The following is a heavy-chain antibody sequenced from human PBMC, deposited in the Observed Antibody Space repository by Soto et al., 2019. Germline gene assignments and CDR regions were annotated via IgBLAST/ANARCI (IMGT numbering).Heavy chain of an antibody. CDR3: TTELRWHYYYYGMDV. CDR1: GFTFSNAW. Sequence: GGSLRLSCAASGFTFSNAWMSWVRQAPGKGLEWVGRIKSKTDGGTTDYAAPVKGRFTISRDDSKNTLYLQMNSLKTEDTAVYYCTTELRWHYYYYGMDVWGQGTTVTVSS. J-gene: IGHJ6*02. V-gene: IGHV3-15*01. CDR2: IKSKTDGGTT. D-gene: IGHD2-15*01.